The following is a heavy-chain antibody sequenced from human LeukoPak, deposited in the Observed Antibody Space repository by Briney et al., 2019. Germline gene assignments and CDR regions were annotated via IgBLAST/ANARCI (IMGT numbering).Heavy chain of an antibody. Sequence: GSLRLSCAVSGFTFSSHWMHWVRQAPGKGLVWVSGDGSSTTYADSVKGRFTVSRDSAKNTLYLQTNSLRGEDTAVYYCARGRYYGMDVWGQGTTVTVSS. CDR1: GFTFSSHW. CDR3: ARGRYYGMDV. J-gene: IGHJ6*02. V-gene: IGHV3-74*01. CDR2: DGSST.